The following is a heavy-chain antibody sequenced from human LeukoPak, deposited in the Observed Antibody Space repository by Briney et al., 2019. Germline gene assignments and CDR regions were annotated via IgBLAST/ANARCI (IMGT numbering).Heavy chain of an antibody. CDR2: LYHSGST. CDR3: VRPADYDSSGYYQGFGY. J-gene: IGHJ4*02. D-gene: IGHD3-22*01. CDR1: GYSISNAYY. Sequence: PSETLSLTCTVSGYSISNAYYWGWIRQPPGKGLEWIGSLYHSGSTYYNPSLKSRVTTSVDTSKNRFSLKLSSVTAADTAVYYCVRPADYDSSGYYQGFGYWGQGTLVTVSS. V-gene: IGHV4-38-2*02.